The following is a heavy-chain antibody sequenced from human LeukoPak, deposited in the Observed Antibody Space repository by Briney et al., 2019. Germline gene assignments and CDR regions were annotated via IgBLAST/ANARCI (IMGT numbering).Heavy chain of an antibody. J-gene: IGHJ4*02. CDR2: ISYDGSNK. D-gene: IGHD3-10*01. CDR1: GFTFSSYA. CDR3: ATWRGSWDY. Sequence: PGRSLRLSCAASGFTFSSYAMHWVRQAPGKGLEWVAVISYDGSNKYYADSVKGRFTISRDNSKNTLYLQMNSLRAEDTAVYYCATWRGSWDYWGQGTLVTVSS. V-gene: IGHV3-30*14.